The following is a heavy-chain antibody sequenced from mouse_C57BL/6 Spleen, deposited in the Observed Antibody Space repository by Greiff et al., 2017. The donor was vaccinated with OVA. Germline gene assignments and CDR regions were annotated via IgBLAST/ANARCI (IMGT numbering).Heavy chain of an antibody. Sequence: QVQLQQPGAELVKPGASVKLSCKASGYTFTSYWMQWVKQRPGQGLEWIGEIDPSDSYTSYNQKFKGKATLTVDTSSSTAYMQLSSLTSEDSAVYYCARWATMVTTGYFDYWGKGTTLTVSS. V-gene: IGHV1-50*01. CDR1: GYTFTSYW. J-gene: IGHJ2*01. CDR3: ARWATMVTTGYFDY. D-gene: IGHD2-2*01. CDR2: IDPSDSYT.